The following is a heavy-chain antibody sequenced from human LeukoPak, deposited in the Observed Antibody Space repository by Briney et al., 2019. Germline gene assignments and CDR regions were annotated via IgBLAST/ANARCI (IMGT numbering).Heavy chain of an antibody. CDR2: INHSGST. J-gene: IGHJ4*02. CDR3: ARGLSCGGDCYKYFDY. CDR1: GGSFSGYY. V-gene: IGHV4-34*01. D-gene: IGHD2-21*02. Sequence: SETLSLTCAVYGGSFSGYYWSWIRQPPGKGLEWIGEINHSGSTNYNPSLKSRVTISVDTSKNQFSLKLGSVTAADTAVYYCARGLSCGGDCYKYFDYWGQGTLVTVSS.